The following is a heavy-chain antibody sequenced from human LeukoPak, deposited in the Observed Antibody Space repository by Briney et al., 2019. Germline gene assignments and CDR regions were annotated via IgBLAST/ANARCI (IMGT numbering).Heavy chain of an antibody. CDR1: GFTFSSYS. Sequence: PGGSLRLSCAASGFTFSSYSMNWVRQAPGKGLEWVSSISSSSSYIYYADSVKGRFTISRDNAKNSLYLQMNSLRAEDTAVYYCARDGRVFWGSGLNAPDYWGQGTLVSVSS. CDR3: ARDGRVFWGSGLNAPDY. CDR2: ISSSSSYI. D-gene: IGHD3-16*01. J-gene: IGHJ4*02. V-gene: IGHV3-21*01.